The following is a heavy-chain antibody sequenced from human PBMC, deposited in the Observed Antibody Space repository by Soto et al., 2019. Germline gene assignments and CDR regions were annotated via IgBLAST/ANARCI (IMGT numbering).Heavy chain of an antibody. CDR2: IYPGDSNT. CDR1: GYSYTNYL. V-gene: IGHV5-51*01. J-gene: IGHJ4*02. CDR3: ARQGYCSSTACYTIDY. D-gene: IGHD2-2*02. Sequence: GEPLKISCKGSGYSYTNYLIGWVRQMPGKGLEWIGIIYPGDSNTRYSPSFQGQVTISDDKSISTAYMQWSSLKASDTAMYYCARQGYCSSTACYTIDYWGQGNLVTVSS.